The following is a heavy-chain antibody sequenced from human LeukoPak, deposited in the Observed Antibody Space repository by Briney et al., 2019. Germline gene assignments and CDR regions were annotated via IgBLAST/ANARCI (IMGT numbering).Heavy chain of an antibody. CDR2: IYHSGSA. CDR1: GYSIRSDSF. V-gene: IGHV4-38-2*02. J-gene: IGHJ4*02. CDR3: ARRSSSWYFFDF. Sequence: SETLSLTCTVSGYSIRSDSFWGWIRRPPGKGLEWIGTIYHSGSAYYNPSLESRVTISVDTSKNQFSLKLSSVTAADTAVYFCARRSSSWYFFDFWGQGTLVTASS. D-gene: IGHD6-13*01.